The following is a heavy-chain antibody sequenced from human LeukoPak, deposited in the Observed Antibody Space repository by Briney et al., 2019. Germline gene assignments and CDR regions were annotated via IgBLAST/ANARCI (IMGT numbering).Heavy chain of an antibody. V-gene: IGHV3-74*01. CDR3: ARDLRCTNGVCSTNFDY. CDR2: INSDGSST. Sequence: GRSLRLSCAASGFTFSSYWMHWVRQAPGKGLVWVSRINSDGSSTSYADSVKGRFTISRDNAKNTLYLQMNSLRAEDTAVYYCARDLRCTNGVCSTNFDYWGQGTLVTVSS. J-gene: IGHJ4*02. D-gene: IGHD2-8*01. CDR1: GFTFSSYW.